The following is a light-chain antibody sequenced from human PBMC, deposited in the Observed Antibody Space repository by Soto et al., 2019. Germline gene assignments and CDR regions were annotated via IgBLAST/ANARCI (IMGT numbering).Light chain of an antibody. V-gene: IGLV2-14*01. CDR3: TSYTSSSTRLYV. CDR1: SSDVGGYNY. J-gene: IGLJ1*01. Sequence: LTQPASVSGSPGQSITISCTGTSSDVGGYNYVSWYQQHPGKAPKLMIYDVSNRPSGVSNRSSGSKSGNTASLTISGLQAEDEAVFYCTSYTSSSTRLYVFVTGTKVTVL. CDR2: DVS.